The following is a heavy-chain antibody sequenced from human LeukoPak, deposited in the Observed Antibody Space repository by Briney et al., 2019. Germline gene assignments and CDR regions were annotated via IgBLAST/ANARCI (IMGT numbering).Heavy chain of an antibody. CDR3: ATYTGTSYSYHHGMDV. CDR2: MNPNGGNT. J-gene: IGHJ6*02. CDR1: GYIFTSYD. V-gene: IGHV1-8*01. Sequence: GASVKVSCKASGYIFTSYDITWVRQATGQGLEWMGWMNPNGGNTASAQKFQGRVAMTSDTSTSTAYMELSSLRSEDTAVYYCATYTGTSYSYHHGMDVWGQGTTVIVSS. D-gene: IGHD2-2*02.